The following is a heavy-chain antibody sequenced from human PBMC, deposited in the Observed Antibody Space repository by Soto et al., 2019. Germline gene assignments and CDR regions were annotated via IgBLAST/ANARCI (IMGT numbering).Heavy chain of an antibody. Sequence: GASVKVSCKASGGTFSSYAISWVRQAPGQGLEWMGGIIPIFGTANYAQKFQGRVTITADESTSTAYMELSSLRSEDTAVYYCARKNYYDSSGYYYGGAFDIWGQGTMVTVSS. CDR3: ARKNYYDSSGYYYGGAFDI. V-gene: IGHV1-69*13. CDR2: IIPIFGTA. D-gene: IGHD3-22*01. CDR1: GGTFSSYA. J-gene: IGHJ3*02.